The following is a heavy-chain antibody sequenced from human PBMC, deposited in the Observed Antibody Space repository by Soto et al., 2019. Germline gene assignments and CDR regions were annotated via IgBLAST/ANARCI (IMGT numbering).Heavy chain of an antibody. Sequence: QLQLQESGSGLVKPSQTLSLTCAVSGGSISSGGYSWSWIRQPPGKGLEWIGYIYHSGSTYYNPSLKSRVTISSGRSKKQFSRELSAVTAADTAVYYCAAGGGLPRYYWGQGTLVTVSS. D-gene: IGHD5-12*01. CDR2: IYHSGST. CDR1: GGSISSGGYS. J-gene: IGHJ4*02. CDR3: AAGGGLPRYY. V-gene: IGHV4-30-2*02.